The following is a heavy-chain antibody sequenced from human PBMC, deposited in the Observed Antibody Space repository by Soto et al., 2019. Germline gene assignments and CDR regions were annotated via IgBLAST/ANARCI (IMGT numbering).Heavy chain of an antibody. D-gene: IGHD5-18*01. CDR1: GGSISSSSYY. CDR3: ARHSGYSYFGNYGMDV. V-gene: IGHV4-39*01. J-gene: IGHJ6*02. CDR2: IYYSGST. Sequence: SETLSLTCTVSGGSISSSSYYWGWIRQPPGKGLEWIGTIYYSGSTYYNPSLKSRVTISVDTSKNQFSLKLSSVTAADTAVYYCARHSGYSYFGNYGMDVWGQGTTVTVSS.